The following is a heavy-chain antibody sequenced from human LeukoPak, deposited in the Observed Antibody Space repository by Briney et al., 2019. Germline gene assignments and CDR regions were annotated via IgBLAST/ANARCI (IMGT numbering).Heavy chain of an antibody. CDR2: IKQDGSEK. J-gene: IGHJ4*02. CDR3: ARALGPFYFDY. V-gene: IGHV3-7*01. CDR1: GFTFSSYW. Sequence: PGGSLRLSCAASGFTFSSYWMSWVRQAPGKGLEWVANIKQDGSEKYYVDSVKGRFTIPRDNAKNSLYLQMNSLRAEDTAVYYCARALGPFYFDYWGQGTLVTVSS.